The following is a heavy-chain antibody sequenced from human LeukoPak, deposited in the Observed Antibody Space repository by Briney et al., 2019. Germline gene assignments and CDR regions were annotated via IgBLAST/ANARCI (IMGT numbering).Heavy chain of an antibody. CDR2: ISAYNGNT. Sequence: ASVKVSCKASGYTFTGYYMHWVRQAPGQGLEWMGWISAYNGNTNYAQKLQGRVTMTTDTSTSTAYMELRSLRSDDTAVYYCASLEGYYYDSSGTDAFDIWGQGTMVTVSS. V-gene: IGHV1-18*04. CDR1: GYTFTGYY. J-gene: IGHJ3*02. D-gene: IGHD3-22*01. CDR3: ASLEGYYYDSSGTDAFDI.